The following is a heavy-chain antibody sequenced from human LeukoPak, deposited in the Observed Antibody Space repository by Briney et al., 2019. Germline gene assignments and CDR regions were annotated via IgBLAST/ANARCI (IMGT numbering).Heavy chain of an antibody. CDR3: ARDFMGSSSWYPGGAFDI. J-gene: IGHJ3*02. D-gene: IGHD6-13*01. CDR2: ISGSGGST. Sequence: PGGSLRLSCAASGFSISSYAMSWVRQAPGKGLEWVSAISGSGGSTYYADSVKGRFTISRDNSKNTLYLQMSSLRAEDTAVYYCARDFMGSSSWYPGGAFDIWGQGTMVTVSS. CDR1: GFSISSYA. V-gene: IGHV3-23*01.